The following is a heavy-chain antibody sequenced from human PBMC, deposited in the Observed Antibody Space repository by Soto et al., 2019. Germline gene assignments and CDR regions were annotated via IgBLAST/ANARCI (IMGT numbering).Heavy chain of an antibody. Sequence: GASVKVSCKVSGYTLTELSMHWVRQAPGKGLEWMGGFDPEDGETIYAQKFQGRVTMTEDTFTDTAYMELSSLRSEDTAVYYCATVISDYYDSRGAFDYWGQGTLVTVSS. J-gene: IGHJ4*02. CDR2: FDPEDGET. V-gene: IGHV1-24*01. CDR3: ATVISDYYDSRGAFDY. D-gene: IGHD3-22*01. CDR1: GYTLTELS.